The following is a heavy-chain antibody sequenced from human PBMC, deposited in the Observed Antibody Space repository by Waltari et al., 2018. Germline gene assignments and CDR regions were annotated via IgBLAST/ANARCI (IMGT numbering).Heavy chain of an antibody. Sequence: EVQLVESGGGLVQPGRSLRLSCAASGFTFDAFVMPWVRLSPREGLEWVASINWNSDTIAYADSVRGRFTISRDNAKKSLYLQMNGLRTDDSAVYYCAKDGADSVLSSSVNNWFGPWGQGTLVTVSS. CDR3: AKDGADSVLSSSVNNWFGP. V-gene: IGHV3-9*01. J-gene: IGHJ5*02. CDR2: INWNSDTI. CDR1: GFTFDAFV. D-gene: IGHD3-10*02.